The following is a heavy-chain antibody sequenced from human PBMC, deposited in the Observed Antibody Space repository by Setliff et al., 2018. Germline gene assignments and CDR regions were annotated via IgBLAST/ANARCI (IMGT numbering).Heavy chain of an antibody. CDR2: ISVSSGGT. D-gene: IGHD3-10*01. V-gene: IGHV3-23*01. J-gene: IGHJ4*02. CDR1: GFTFSNYL. Sequence: TGGSLRLSCAASGFTFSNYLMTWVRQAPGKGLEWVSTISVSSGGTYYADSVKGRFTISRDNSKNTLYLQMNSLRAEDTAVYYCAKVAMNVNYRGPFDYWGQVTLVTVSS. CDR3: AKVAMNVNYRGPFDY.